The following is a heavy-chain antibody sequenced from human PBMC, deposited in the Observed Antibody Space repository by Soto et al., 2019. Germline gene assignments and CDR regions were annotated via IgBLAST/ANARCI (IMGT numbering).Heavy chain of an antibody. Sequence: KVSCKASGGTSSSYAISWVRQAPGQGLEWMGGIIPIFGTANYAQKFQGRVTITADESTSTAYMELSSLRSEDTAVYYCARDSRNYYDSSGYLNWFDPWGQGTLVTVSS. CDR2: IIPIFGTA. CDR1: GGTSSSYA. J-gene: IGHJ5*02. V-gene: IGHV1-69*01. D-gene: IGHD3-22*01. CDR3: ARDSRNYYDSSGYLNWFDP.